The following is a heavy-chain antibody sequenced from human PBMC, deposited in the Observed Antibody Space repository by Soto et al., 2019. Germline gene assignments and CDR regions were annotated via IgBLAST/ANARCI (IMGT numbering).Heavy chain of an antibody. V-gene: IGHV1-2*02. CDR2: INPNSGGT. J-gene: IGHJ4*02. Sequence: ASVKVSCKASGYTFTGYYMHWVRQAPGQGLEWMGWINPNSGGTNYAQKFQGRVTMTRDTSISTAYMELSRLRSDDTAVYYCARHHPDTAMVIDSWGQGTLVTVSS. D-gene: IGHD5-18*01. CDR3: ARHHPDTAMVIDS. CDR1: GYTFTGYY.